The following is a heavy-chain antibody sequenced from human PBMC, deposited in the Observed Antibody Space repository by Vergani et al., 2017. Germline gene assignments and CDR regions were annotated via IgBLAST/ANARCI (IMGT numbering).Heavy chain of an antibody. Sequence: QVQLVESGGGVVQPGRSLRLSCAASGFTFRIYGMHWVRQAPGKGLEGVAFIRYEGTKRFYGDSVKVRFTIYRDNSQTTVFLQINSLRADDSAVYYCTKAGQYDRDNFHDPWGQGALVTVAS. CDR2: IRYEGTKR. V-gene: IGHV3-30*02. D-gene: IGHD3-22*01. CDR1: GFTFRIYG. J-gene: IGHJ5*02. CDR3: TKAGQYDRDNFHDP.